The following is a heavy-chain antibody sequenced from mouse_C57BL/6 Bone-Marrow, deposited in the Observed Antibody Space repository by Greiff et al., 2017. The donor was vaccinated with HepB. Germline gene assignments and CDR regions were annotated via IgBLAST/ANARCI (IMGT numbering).Heavy chain of an antibody. CDR3: AREGPHWYFDV. CDR1: GFSINSYCY. V-gene: IGHV3-3*01. Sequence: EVQLVESGPILVRPSQTLSLTCTVTGFSINSYCYWIWIRQFPGNQLENIGYTHYSGITYYNPSLESRTYITRDTSKNQFSLKLSSVTTEDTATYYCAREGPHWYFDVWGTGTTVTVSS. CDR2: THYSGIT. J-gene: IGHJ1*03.